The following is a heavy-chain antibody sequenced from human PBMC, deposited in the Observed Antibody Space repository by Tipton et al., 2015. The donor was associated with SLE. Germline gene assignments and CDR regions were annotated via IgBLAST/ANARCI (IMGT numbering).Heavy chain of an antibody. CDR3: AKGADSNYYYYYGMDV. D-gene: IGHD4-11*01. V-gene: IGHV3-9*01. J-gene: IGHJ6*02. CDR1: GFTLSSYS. CDR2: ITWNSGSI. Sequence: SLRLSCAVSGFTLSSYSMNWVRQVPGKGLEWVSGITWNSGSIGYADSVKGRFTISRDNAKNSLYLQMNSLRAEGTALYYCAKGADSNYYYYYGMDVWGQGTTVTVSS.